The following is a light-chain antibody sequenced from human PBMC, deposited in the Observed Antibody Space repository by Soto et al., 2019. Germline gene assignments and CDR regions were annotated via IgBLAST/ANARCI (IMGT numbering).Light chain of an antibody. CDR3: HQYGSSPPIT. J-gene: IGKJ5*01. Sequence: EIPVTQSPATLSVSPGERATLSCRASQSVSSYLAWYQQKRGQAPRLLIFGASNRAVGIPDRFSGSGSGTDFTLTISRLEPEDFAVYYCHQYGSSPPITFGQGTRLEIK. V-gene: IGKV3-20*01. CDR2: GAS. CDR1: QSVSSY.